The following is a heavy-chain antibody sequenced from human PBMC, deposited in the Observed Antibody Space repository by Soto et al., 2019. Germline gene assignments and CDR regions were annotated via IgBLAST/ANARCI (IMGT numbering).Heavy chain of an antibody. J-gene: IGHJ5*02. CDR3: ARSDCTSTSCYVVWFDP. Sequence: EVQLVESGGGLVKPGGSLRLSCAASGFSFSNYGMNWVRQAPGKGLEWVSSIGSSSSYISYADSVKGRFTISRDNAKNSVYLQMNSLRAEDTAVYYCARSDCTSTSCYVVWFDPWGQGTLVTVSS. V-gene: IGHV3-21*01. CDR1: GFSFSNYG. D-gene: IGHD2-2*01. CDR2: IGSSSSYI.